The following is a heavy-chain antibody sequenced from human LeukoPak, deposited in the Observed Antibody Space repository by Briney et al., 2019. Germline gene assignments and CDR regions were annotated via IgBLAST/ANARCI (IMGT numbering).Heavy chain of an antibody. Sequence: ASVKVSCKASGYTFSDFHMHWVRQAPGQGLEWMGWINPKSGGTNYAQKFQGRVTMTRDTSISTVYMELSSLRSDDTAVYYCARGRYSGYDYWGQGTLVTVSS. J-gene: IGHJ4*02. V-gene: IGHV1-2*02. CDR1: GYTFSDFH. CDR2: INPKSGGT. D-gene: IGHD5-12*01. CDR3: ARGRYSGYDY.